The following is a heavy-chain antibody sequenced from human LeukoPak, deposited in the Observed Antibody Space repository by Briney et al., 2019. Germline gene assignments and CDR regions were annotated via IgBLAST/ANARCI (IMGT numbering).Heavy chain of an antibody. J-gene: IGHJ4*02. CDR2: IYHSGST. D-gene: IGHD3-9*01. CDR3: ASLNPTYYDILTGYPAPAPPDY. CDR1: GGSISSSNW. Sequence: SETLSLTCAVSGGSISSSNWWSWVRQPPGKGLEWIGEIYHSGSTNYNPSLKSRVTISVDKSKNQFSLKLSSVTAADTAVYYCASLNPTYYDILTGYPAPAPPDYWGQGTLVTVSS. V-gene: IGHV4-4*02.